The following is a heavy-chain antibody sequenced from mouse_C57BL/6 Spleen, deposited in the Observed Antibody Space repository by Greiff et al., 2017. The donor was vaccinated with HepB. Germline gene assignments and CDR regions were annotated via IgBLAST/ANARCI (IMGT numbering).Heavy chain of an antibody. D-gene: IGHD1-1*01. CDR1: GYTFTDYN. CDR3: ARGYYGSRYAWFAY. J-gene: IGHJ3*01. Sequence: EVQLQQSGPELVKPGASVKIPCKASGYTFTDYNMDWVKQSHGKSLEWIGDINPNNGGTIYNQKFKGKATLTVDKSSSTAYMELRSLTSEDTAVYYCARGYYGSRYAWFAYWGQGTLVTVSA. V-gene: IGHV1-18*01. CDR2: INPNNGGT.